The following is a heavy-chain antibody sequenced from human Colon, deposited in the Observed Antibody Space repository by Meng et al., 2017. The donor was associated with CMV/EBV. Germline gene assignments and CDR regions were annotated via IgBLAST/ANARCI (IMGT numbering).Heavy chain of an antibody. V-gene: IGHV1-69*05. Sequence: TGGTFSSYAISWVRQDHGQGLKWMGGIIPIFGTANYAQKFQGRVTITTDESTSTAYMELSSLRSEDTAVYYCARAPTIFGVVSWFDPWGQGTLVTVSS. D-gene: IGHD3-3*01. CDR1: GGTFSSYA. CDR3: ARAPTIFGVVSWFDP. J-gene: IGHJ5*02. CDR2: IIPIFGTA.